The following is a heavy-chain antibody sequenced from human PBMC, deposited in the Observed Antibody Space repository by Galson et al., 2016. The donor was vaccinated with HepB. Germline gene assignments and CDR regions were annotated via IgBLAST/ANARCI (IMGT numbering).Heavy chain of an antibody. D-gene: IGHD3-9*01. CDR3: ARARPVYAILTGYYPNWFDP. Sequence: ETLSLTCSVSGGSITSSDWWSWVRQPPGTGLEWIAEIHHNGRPSHRPSLKSRVTISVDKSRNQFSLKLSSVTAAYTAVYYCARARPVYAILTGYYPNWFDPWGQGTLVTVSS. V-gene: IGHV4/OR15-8*01. CDR2: IHHNGRP. CDR1: GGSITSSDW. J-gene: IGHJ5*02.